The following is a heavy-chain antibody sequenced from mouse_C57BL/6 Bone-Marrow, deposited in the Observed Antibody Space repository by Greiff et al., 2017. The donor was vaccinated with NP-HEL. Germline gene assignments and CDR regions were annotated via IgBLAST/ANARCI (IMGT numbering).Heavy chain of an antibody. CDR2: INPSSGYT. Sequence: VQLQQSGAELAKPGASVKLSCKASGYTFTSYWMHWVKQRPGQGLEWIGYINPSSGYTKYNQKFKDKATLTVDKSSSTVYMQLSSLTYEDSAVYYCAREDYYGSNGFDYWGQGTTLTVSA. CDR1: GYTFTSYW. CDR3: AREDYYGSNGFDY. D-gene: IGHD1-1*01. J-gene: IGHJ2*01. V-gene: IGHV1-7*01.